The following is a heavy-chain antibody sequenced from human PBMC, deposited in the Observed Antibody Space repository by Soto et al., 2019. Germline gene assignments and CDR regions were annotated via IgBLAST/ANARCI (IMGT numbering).Heavy chain of an antibody. D-gene: IGHD5-18*01. J-gene: IGHJ4*02. CDR3: AKGEQLWDPFDY. CDR2: ISASGYSA. CDR1: GLAFNNYA. V-gene: IGHV3-23*01. Sequence: EAQLLESGGGLVQPGGSLRLSCVASGLAFNNYAMSWVRQAPGKGLEWVSIISASGYSAYYGGAVKGRFTTSRDNSKSTLYLQMNRLRADDTADYYCAKGEQLWDPFDYWGQGTLVTVSS.